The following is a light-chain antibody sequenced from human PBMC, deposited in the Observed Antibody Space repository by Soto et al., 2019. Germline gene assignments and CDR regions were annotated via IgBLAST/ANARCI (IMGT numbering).Light chain of an antibody. J-gene: IGLJ1*01. CDR2: DVS. V-gene: IGLV2-14*01. CDR1: SSDVGGYNY. CDR3: SSYTSSNTYV. Sequence: QSVLTQPASVSGSPGQSITISCTGTSSDVGGYNYVSWYQQHPGKAPKLMIYDVSNRPSGVSNRFSGSKSGNTASLTISGLHAEDEADYYCSSYTSSNTYVFGTGTKATVL.